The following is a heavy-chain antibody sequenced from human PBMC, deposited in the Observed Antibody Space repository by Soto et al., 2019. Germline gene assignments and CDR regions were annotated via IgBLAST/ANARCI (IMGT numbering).Heavy chain of an antibody. CDR3: ASQGSWPYYYYGLDV. D-gene: IGHD1-26*01. CDR2: ISTYNGDT. Sequence: QVQLVQSGPEVKKPGASVKVSCEASGYTFTTSGISWVRQAPGQGLEWMGWISTYNGDTNSAQKFQGRVTMTADTSTGTAYMELMSLKSDDPAVYYCASQGSWPYYYYGLDVWGQGTTVTVSS. V-gene: IGHV1-18*01. CDR1: GYTFTTSG. J-gene: IGHJ6*02.